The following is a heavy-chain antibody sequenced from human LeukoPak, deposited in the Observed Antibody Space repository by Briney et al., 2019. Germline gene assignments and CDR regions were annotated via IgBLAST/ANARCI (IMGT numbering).Heavy chain of an antibody. CDR3: ARLAPMVRGVIITDYYYGMDV. CDR1: GGSISSYY. J-gene: IGHJ6*02. V-gene: IGHV4-59*01. CDR2: IYCSGRT. Sequence: SETLSLTCTVSGGSISSYYWSWIRQPPGKGLEWIGYIYCSGRTNYNPSLKSRVTISVDTSKNQFSLKLSSVTAADTAVYYCARLAPMVRGVIITDYYYGMDVWGQGTTVTVSS. D-gene: IGHD3-10*01.